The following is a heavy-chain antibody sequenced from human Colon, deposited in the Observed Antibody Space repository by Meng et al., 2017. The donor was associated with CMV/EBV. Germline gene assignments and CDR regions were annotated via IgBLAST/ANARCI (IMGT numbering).Heavy chain of an antibody. Sequence: GSLRLSCTVSGFPISYSYYWGWIRQPPGKGREWIGNIYHSGSTYYNPSLKSRVTISVDTSKNQFSLKLSSVTAADTAVYYCARSLNTVAGAVVPYYFDYWGQGTLVTVSS. CDR3: ARSLNTVAGAVVPYYFDY. CDR1: GFPISYSYY. V-gene: IGHV4-38-2*02. D-gene: IGHD4-23*01. CDR2: IYHSGST. J-gene: IGHJ4*02.